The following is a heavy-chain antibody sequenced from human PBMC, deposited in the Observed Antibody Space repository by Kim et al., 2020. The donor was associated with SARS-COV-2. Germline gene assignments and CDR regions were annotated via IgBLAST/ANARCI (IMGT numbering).Heavy chain of an antibody. D-gene: IGHD6-13*01. V-gene: IGHV7-4-1*02. Sequence: AQGCTGRFVFSLDTSVSTAYLQINSLKVEDTAVYYCARLLAGGTYWFDPWGQGTLVTVSS. CDR3: ARLLAGGTYWFDP. J-gene: IGHJ5*02.